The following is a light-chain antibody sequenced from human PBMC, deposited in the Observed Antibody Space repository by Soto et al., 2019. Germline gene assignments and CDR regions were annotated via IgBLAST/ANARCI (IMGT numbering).Light chain of an antibody. CDR3: RSYVNSLSHVV. V-gene: IGLV1-40*01. Sequence: QSVLTQPPSVAGAPGQRVTIPCTGSSSNIGSFYDVHWYQQLPGTVPKLLIYGDNNRPSGVPDRFSGSKSGSSASLPITGILEDDEVDYYCRSYVNSLSHVVFGGGTKVTVL. J-gene: IGLJ2*01. CDR1: SSNIGSFYD. CDR2: GDN.